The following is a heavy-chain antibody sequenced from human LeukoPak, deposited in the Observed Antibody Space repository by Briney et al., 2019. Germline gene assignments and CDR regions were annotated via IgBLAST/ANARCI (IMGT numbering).Heavy chain of an antibody. CDR2: IYTSGST. D-gene: IGHD5-18*01. J-gene: IGHJ4*02. CDR1: GGSISSYY. V-gene: IGHV4-4*07. CDR3: ARVAGWYSSGWYFDY. Sequence: PSETLSLTCTVSGGSISSYYWSWIRQPAGKGLEWIGRIYTSGSTDYNPSLKSRVTMSVDTSKNQFSLKLSSVTAADTAVYYCARVAGWYSSGWYFDYWGQGALVTVSS.